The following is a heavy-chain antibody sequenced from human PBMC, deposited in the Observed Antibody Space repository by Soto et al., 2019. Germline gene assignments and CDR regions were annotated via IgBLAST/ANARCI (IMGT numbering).Heavy chain of an antibody. J-gene: IGHJ4*02. Sequence: QLQLQESGSGLVKPSQTLSLTCAVSGGSISSGGYSWSWIRQPPGKGLEWIGYIYHSGSTYYNPSLHSRVRRSVDRSKHQFSLKLSSVTAADPAVYYCAGAGVVGATAIDYWVQGTLVTVSS. V-gene: IGHV4-30-2*01. D-gene: IGHD1-26*01. CDR3: AGAGVVGATAIDY. CDR1: GGSISSGGYS. CDR2: IYHSGST.